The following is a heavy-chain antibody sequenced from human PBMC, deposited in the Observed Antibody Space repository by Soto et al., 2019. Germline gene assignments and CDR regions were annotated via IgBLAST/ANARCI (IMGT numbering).Heavy chain of an antibody. V-gene: IGHV4-30-4*01. CDR1: GSSISGGVHS. J-gene: IGHJ2*01. CDR3: AREIMPLTNDWYFDL. D-gene: IGHD2-8*01. Sequence: SETLSLTCTVSGSSISGGVHSWSWIRQPPGKGLEWIGHIFDSGSTYYNPSLKSRLTISVDTSKNQFSLRLSSVTAADTAVYYCAREIMPLTNDWYFDLWGRGTLVTVSS. CDR2: IFDSGST.